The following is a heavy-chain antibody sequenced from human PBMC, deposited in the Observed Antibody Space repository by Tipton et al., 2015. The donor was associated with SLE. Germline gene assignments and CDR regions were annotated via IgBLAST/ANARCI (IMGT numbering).Heavy chain of an antibody. CDR2: MRSDGSHK. Sequence: SLRLSCAASGFSVTNYDMHWVRQAPGKGLEWLTYMRSDGSHKYRDTVKGRFTISRDNSKNILYLQMDSLRPEDTSIYYCASILGNTNPSDFWGQGTLVTVSS. CDR3: ASILGNTNPSDF. V-gene: IGHV3-30*02. D-gene: IGHD2-8*01. J-gene: IGHJ4*02. CDR1: GFSVTNYD.